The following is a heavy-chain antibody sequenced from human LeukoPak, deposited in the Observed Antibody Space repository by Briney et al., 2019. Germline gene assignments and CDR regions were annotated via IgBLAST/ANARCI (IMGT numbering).Heavy chain of an antibody. J-gene: IGHJ4*02. CDR3: TTDFFGSGRPIDY. CDR2: IKSKTDGGTT. Sequence: GGSLRLSCAASGFTFSSYGMHWARQAPGKGLEWVGRIKSKTDGGTTDYAAPVKGRFTISRDDSKNTLYLQMNSLKTEDTAVYYCTTDFFGSGRPIDYWGQGTLVTVSS. V-gene: IGHV3-15*01. D-gene: IGHD3-10*01. CDR1: GFTFSSYG.